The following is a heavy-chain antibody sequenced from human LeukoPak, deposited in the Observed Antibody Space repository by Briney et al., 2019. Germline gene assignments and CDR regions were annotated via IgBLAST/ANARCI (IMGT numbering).Heavy chain of an antibody. CDR2: ISAYNSNT. CDR1: GYTFTIYG. J-gene: IGHJ6*02. V-gene: IGHV1-18*01. D-gene: IGHD2-2*01. Sequence: GASVTVSCKASGYTFTIYGISWVRQAPGQGLEWMGWISAYNSNTNYAQKLQGRVTMTTDTSTSTAYMELRSLRSDDTAVYYCARDWNIVVVPAAPPRYYGMDVWGQGTTVTVSS. CDR3: ARDWNIVVVPAAPPRYYGMDV.